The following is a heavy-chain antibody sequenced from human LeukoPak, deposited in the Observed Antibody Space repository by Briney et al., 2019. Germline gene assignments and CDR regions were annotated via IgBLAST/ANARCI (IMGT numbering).Heavy chain of an antibody. CDR2: IYYSGST. V-gene: IGHV4-59*01. CDR1: GDSISSYY. Sequence: SETLSLTCTVSGDSISSYYWSWIRQPPGKGLKWIGYIYYSGSTNYNPSLKSRVTISVDTSKNQFSLKLSSVTAADTAVYYCARGKATVTTFLFDYWGQGTLVTVSS. J-gene: IGHJ4*02. D-gene: IGHD4-17*01. CDR3: ARGKATVTTFLFDY.